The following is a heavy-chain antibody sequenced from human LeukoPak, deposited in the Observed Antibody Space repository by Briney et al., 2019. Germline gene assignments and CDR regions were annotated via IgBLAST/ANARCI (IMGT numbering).Heavy chain of an antibody. Sequence: GGSLRLSCAASGFTFSSYSMNWVRQAPGKGLEWVSYISSSSSTIYYADSVKGRSTISRDNAKNSLYLQMNSLRAEDTAVYYCANGAFRLYYIDVWGKGTTVTVSS. CDR3: ANGAFRLYYIDV. D-gene: IGHD2-8*01. CDR2: ISSSSSTI. CDR1: GFTFSSYS. J-gene: IGHJ6*03. V-gene: IGHV3-48*04.